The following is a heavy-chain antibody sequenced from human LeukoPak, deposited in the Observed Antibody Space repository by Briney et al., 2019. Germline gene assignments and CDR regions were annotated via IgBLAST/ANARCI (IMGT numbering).Heavy chain of an antibody. D-gene: IGHD2-2*01. V-gene: IGHV4-34*01. CDR1: GGSFSGYY. CDR3: ARRRVVPAAIRFDY. CDR2: INHSGST. Sequence: SETLSLTCAVYGGSFSGYYWGWIRQPPGKGLEWIGEINHSGSTNYNPSLKSRVTISVDTSKNQFSLKLSSVTAADTAVYYCARRRVVPAAIRFDYWGQGTLVTVSS. J-gene: IGHJ4*02.